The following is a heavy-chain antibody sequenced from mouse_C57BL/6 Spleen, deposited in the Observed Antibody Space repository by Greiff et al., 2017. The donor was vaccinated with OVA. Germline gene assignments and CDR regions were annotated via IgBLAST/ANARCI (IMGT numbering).Heavy chain of an antibody. CDR2: ISSGGDYI. D-gene: IGHD1-1*01. J-gene: IGHJ1*03. V-gene: IGHV5-9-1*02. CDR1: GFTFSSYA. CDR3: TRAGVVASPYWYFDV. Sequence: EVQLVESGEGLVKPGGSLKLSCAASGFTFSSYAMSWVRQTPEKRLEWVAYISSGGDYIYYADNVKGRFTISRDNARNTLYLQMSSLKSEDTAMYYCTRAGVVASPYWYFDVWGTGTTVTVSS.